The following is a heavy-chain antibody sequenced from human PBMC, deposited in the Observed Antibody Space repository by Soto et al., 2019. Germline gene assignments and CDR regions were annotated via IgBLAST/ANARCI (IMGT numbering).Heavy chain of an antibody. Sequence: GASVKVSCKASGYTFTSYGISWVRQAPRQGLEWMGWISAYNGNTNYAQKLQGRVTMTTDTSTSTAYMELRSLRSDDTAVYYCARACSGGSCYSGGWFDPWGQGTLVTVSS. D-gene: IGHD2-15*01. CDR1: GYTFTSYG. V-gene: IGHV1-18*01. J-gene: IGHJ5*02. CDR2: ISAYNGNT. CDR3: ARACSGGSCYSGGWFDP.